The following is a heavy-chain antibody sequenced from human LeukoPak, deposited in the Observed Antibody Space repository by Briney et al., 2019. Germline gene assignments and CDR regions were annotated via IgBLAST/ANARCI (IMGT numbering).Heavy chain of an antibody. Sequence: GGSLRLSCAASRFTVSSNYMSGVRPAPGKGLEGVSVIYSGGSTYYADSVKGRFTISRDNSKNTLYLQMNSLRAEDTAVYYCAREKNYYYGMDVWGQGTTVTVSS. V-gene: IGHV3-53*01. CDR2: IYSGGST. CDR1: RFTVSSNY. J-gene: IGHJ6*02. CDR3: AREKNYYYGMDV.